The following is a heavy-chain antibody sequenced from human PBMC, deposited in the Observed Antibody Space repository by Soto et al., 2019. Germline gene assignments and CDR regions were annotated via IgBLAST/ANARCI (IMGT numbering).Heavy chain of an antibody. CDR3: AHRRNVELGPLRLFDY. V-gene: IGHV2-5*02. CDR2: IYWDDDK. Sequence: SGPTLVNPPQTLTLTCTFSGFSLSTSGVGVGWIRQPPGKALECLALIYWDDDKLYSPSLKSRLTITKDTSKIQVVLTMTDMDPVDTATYFCAHRRNVELGPLRLFDYWGQGTQVTVSS. J-gene: IGHJ4*02. CDR1: GFSLSTSGVG. D-gene: IGHD6-25*01.